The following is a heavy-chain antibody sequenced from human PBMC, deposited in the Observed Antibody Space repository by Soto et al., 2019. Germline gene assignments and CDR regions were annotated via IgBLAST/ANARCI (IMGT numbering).Heavy chain of an antibody. V-gene: IGHV1-69*01. D-gene: IGHD2-2*01. J-gene: IGHJ6*02. CDR2: IIPIFGTE. CDR3: STSVYCSTTRCYYYDGLDV. Sequence: QVQLVQSGAEVKKPGSSVKVSCKVSGGTFSSHSINWVRQAPGQGPEWMGGIIPIFGTENYAQKFQGRVTITADESTRTAYMELSSLTSEDTALYYCSTSVYCSTTRCYYYDGLDVWGQGTTVIVSS. CDR1: GGTFSSHS.